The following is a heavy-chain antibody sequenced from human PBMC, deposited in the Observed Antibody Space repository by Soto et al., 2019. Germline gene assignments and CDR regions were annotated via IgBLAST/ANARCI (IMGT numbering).Heavy chain of an antibody. Sequence: GGSLRLSFAASGFTFSSYSMNWVRQAPGKGLEWVSSINSRSSSIYYADLLEGRFTISRDNAKNSLYLQMNSLRAADTAVYYCARAECSGGSCYSHYYYIMDVWGQGTTVTVSS. V-gene: IGHV3-21*01. D-gene: IGHD2-15*01. CDR1: GFTFSSYS. J-gene: IGHJ6*02. CDR2: INSRSSSI. CDR3: ARAECSGGSCYSHYYYIMDV.